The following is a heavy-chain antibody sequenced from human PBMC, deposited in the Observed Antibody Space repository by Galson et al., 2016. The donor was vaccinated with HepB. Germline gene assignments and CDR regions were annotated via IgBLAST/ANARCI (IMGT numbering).Heavy chain of an antibody. Sequence: SLRLSCAVSGFTVSSNYMSWVRQAPGKGLEWISVIYSDGSPYYADSVKGRFTISRDNSKNTLYLPMNSLRAEDTAVFYCARIYGDYFSSWGQGTLGTVSS. V-gene: IGHV3-53*01. J-gene: IGHJ4*02. CDR3: ARIYGDYFSS. D-gene: IGHD4-17*01. CDR1: GFTVSSNY. CDR2: IYSDGSP.